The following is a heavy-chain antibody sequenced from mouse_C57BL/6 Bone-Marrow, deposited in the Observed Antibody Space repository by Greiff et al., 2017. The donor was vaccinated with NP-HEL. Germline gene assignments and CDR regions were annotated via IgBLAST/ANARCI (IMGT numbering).Heavy chain of an antibody. V-gene: IGHV3-8*01. J-gene: IGHJ1*03. Sequence: DVQLQESGPGLAKPSQTLSLSCSVTGYSITSDYWNWIRKFPGNKLEYMGYISYSGSTYYNPSLKSRISITRDTSKNQYYLQLNSVTTEDTATYYCARRVLFSYWYFDVWGTGTTVTVSS. CDR2: ISYSGST. D-gene: IGHD6-2*01. CDR1: GYSITSDY. CDR3: ARRVLFSYWYFDV.